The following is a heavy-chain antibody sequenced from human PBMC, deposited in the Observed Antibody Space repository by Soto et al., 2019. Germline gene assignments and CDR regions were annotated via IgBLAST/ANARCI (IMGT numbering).Heavy chain of an antibody. CDR1: GGSISSYY. J-gene: IGHJ6*02. V-gene: IGHV4-59*01. D-gene: IGHD6-13*01. CDR2: IYYSGST. Sequence: SETLSLTCTVSGGSISSYYWSWIRQLPGKGLEWIGYIYYSGSTNYNPSLKSRVTISVDTSKNQFSLKLSSVTAADTAVYYCGRDGRAAAGTDYYYGMDVWGQGTTVTVSS. CDR3: GRDGRAAAGTDYYYGMDV.